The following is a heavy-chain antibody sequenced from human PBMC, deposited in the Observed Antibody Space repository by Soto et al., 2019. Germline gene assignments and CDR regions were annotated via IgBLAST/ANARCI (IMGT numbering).Heavy chain of an antibody. CDR2: IYHSGST. Sequence: SETLSLTCAVSGGSISSGGYSRSWIRQPPGKGLEWIGYIYHSGSTYYNPSLKSRVTISVDRSKNQFSLKLSSVTAADTGVYYCARGDYYDSSGYYGSWFDPWGQGTLVTAPQ. CDR3: ARGDYYDSSGYYGSWFDP. D-gene: IGHD3-22*01. V-gene: IGHV4-30-2*01. J-gene: IGHJ5*02. CDR1: GGSISSGGYS.